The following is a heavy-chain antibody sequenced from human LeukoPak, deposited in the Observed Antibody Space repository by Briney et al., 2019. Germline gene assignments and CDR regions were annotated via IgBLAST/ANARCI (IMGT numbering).Heavy chain of an antibody. D-gene: IGHD4/OR15-4a*01. V-gene: IGHV4-59*01. Sequence: SETLSLTCTVSGDSISNYYWSWIRQPPGKGLEWIGYIYYSGSTNYNPSLKSRVTISVDTSKNQFSLKLRSVTAADTAVYYCVRGPYGASISNWFDPWGQGLLVTVSS. CDR3: VRGPYGASISNWFDP. J-gene: IGHJ5*02. CDR2: IYYSGST. CDR1: GDSISNYY.